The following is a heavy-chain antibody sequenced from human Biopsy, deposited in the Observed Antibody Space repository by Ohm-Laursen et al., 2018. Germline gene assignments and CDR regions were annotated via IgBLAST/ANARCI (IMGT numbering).Heavy chain of an antibody. D-gene: IGHD6-6*01. CDR2: SYSSEGT. V-gene: IGHV4-4*07. CDR1: GGSTTGYE. J-gene: IGHJ4*02. CDR3: ARGEYSSSIFDH. Sequence: SETLSLTCSVSGGSTTGYERSWIRLAPGKGLVWIGRSYSSEGTKYNTSLKSRVITSVDTSKKQLSLKVRSVTAADTAVYYCARGEYSSSIFDHWGQGTLVTVSS.